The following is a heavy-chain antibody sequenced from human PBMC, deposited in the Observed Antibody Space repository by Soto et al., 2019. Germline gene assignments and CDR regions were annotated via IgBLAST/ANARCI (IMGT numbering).Heavy chain of an antibody. D-gene: IGHD6-19*01. CDR2: ISSSSSTI. CDR1: GFTFSTYS. CDR3: ARDPGYSSGWYGY. Sequence: GGSLRLSCAASGFTFSTYSMNWVRQAPGKGLEWVSYISSSSSTIFYTDSVKGRFTVSRDNAKNSLYLQMNSLRVEDTAVYYCARDPGYSSGWYGYWGQGTLVTVSS. V-gene: IGHV3-48*01. J-gene: IGHJ4*02.